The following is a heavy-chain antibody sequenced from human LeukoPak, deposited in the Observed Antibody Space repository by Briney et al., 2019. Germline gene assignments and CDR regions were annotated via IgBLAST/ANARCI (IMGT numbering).Heavy chain of an antibody. V-gene: IGHV3-48*01. CDR1: GFTFSSYS. CDR2: ITTSSSTV. J-gene: IGHJ4*02. Sequence: PGGSLRLSCAASGFTFSSYSMNWVRQAPGKGLEWISYITTSSSTVYYADSVKGRFTISRDNAGNSLYLQMNSLRAEDTAVYYCARDLGYYHGSGSHFPLQYWGPGTRVTVSA. CDR3: ARDLGYYHGSGSHFPLQY. D-gene: IGHD3-10*01.